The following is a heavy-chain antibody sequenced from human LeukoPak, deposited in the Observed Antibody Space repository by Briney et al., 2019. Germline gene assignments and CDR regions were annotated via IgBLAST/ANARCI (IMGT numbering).Heavy chain of an antibody. Sequence: PSETLSLTCAVSGYSISSGYYWGWIRQSPEKGLEWIGSIYHSGTTYYNPSLKSRVTISIDTSKNQFSLNLNSVTAADTAVYYCAWKYYYDSSDYFYVDQWGQGILVTVSS. J-gene: IGHJ4*02. CDR3: AWKYYYDSSDYFYVDQ. CDR2: IYHSGTT. CDR1: GYSISSGYY. V-gene: IGHV4-38-2*01. D-gene: IGHD3-22*01.